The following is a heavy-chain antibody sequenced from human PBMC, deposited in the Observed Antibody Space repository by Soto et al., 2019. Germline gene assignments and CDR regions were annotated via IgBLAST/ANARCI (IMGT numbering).Heavy chain of an antibody. CDR2: IYYSGST. D-gene: IGHD6-13*01. CDR1: GGSISSYY. CDR3: ARHIGLAAAGRIMDV. J-gene: IGHJ6*03. Sequence: QVQLQESGPGLVKPSETLSLTCTVSGGSISSYYWSWIRQPPGKGLEWIRYIYYSGSTNYNPSLKSRVTISVDTSKNQFSLKLSSVTAADTAVYYCARHIGLAAAGRIMDVWGKGTTVTVSS. V-gene: IGHV4-59*08.